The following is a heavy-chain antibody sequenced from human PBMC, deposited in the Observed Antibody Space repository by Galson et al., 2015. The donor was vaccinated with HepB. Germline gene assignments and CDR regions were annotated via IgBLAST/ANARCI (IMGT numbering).Heavy chain of an antibody. CDR2: ISYDGSK. V-gene: IGHV3-30-3*01. CDR3: ARRYFDY. CDR1: GFTFSSYD. Sequence: SLRLSCAASGFTFSSYDLYWVRQAPGKGLEWVAVISYDGSKTYADSVKGRFTISRDNSKSTLYLHMNSLRFEDTSMYYCARRYFDYWGQGTLVTVSS. J-gene: IGHJ4*02.